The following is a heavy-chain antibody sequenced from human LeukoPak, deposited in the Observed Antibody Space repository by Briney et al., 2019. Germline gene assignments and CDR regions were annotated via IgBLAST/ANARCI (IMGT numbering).Heavy chain of an antibody. CDR3: AREGTLTIFGARDANWFDP. V-gene: IGHV4-30-4*08. CDR1: GGSISSGDYY. D-gene: IGHD3-3*01. Sequence: SETLSLTCTVSGGSISSGDYYWSWIRQPPGKGLEWIGYIYYSGSTYYNPSLKSRVTISVDTSKNQFSLKLSSVTAADTAVYYCAREGTLTIFGARDANWFDPWGQGTLVTVSS. J-gene: IGHJ5*02. CDR2: IYYSGST.